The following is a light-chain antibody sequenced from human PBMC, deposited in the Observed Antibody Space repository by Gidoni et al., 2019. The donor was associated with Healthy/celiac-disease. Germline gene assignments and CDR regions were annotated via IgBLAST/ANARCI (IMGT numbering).Light chain of an antibody. CDR1: QSISSW. V-gene: IGKV1-5*03. J-gene: IGKJ1*01. Sequence: DIQMTQSPSTLSASVGDRVTITCRASQSISSWFAWYQQKPGKAPKLLIYKASSLESGVPSRFSGSGSGTEFTLTISSRQPDDFATYYCKQYNSYSWTFGQGTKVEIK. CDR3: KQYNSYSWT. CDR2: KAS.